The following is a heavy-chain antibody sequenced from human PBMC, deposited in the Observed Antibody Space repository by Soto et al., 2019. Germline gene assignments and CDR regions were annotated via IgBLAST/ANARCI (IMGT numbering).Heavy chain of an antibody. J-gene: IGHJ5*02. D-gene: IGHD2-21*01. Sequence: QVTLKESGHVLVKPTETLTLTCTVSGFSLSNARMGVSWIRQPPGKALEWLAHIFSNDEKSYSTSLKSRLTISKDTSKSQVVLTMTNMDPVDTATYYCARKYGVVSGGNSANNWCDPWGQGTLVTVSS. CDR2: IFSNDEK. CDR3: ARKYGVVSGGNSANNWCDP. V-gene: IGHV2-26*01. CDR1: GFSLSNARMG.